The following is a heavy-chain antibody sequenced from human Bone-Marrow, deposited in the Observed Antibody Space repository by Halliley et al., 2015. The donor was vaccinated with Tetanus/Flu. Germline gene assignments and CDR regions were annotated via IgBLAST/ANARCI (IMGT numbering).Heavy chain of an antibody. Sequence: TLSLTCAVYGESFSGYYWNWIRQPPGKGLEWIGEINHSGSTNYNPSLKSRVTISVDTSKNQISLNLTSVTAADTAVYYCARQSRATGTTITWFDPWGQGTLVTVSS. CDR3: ARQSRATGTTITWFDP. D-gene: IGHD1-1*01. CDR1: GESFSGYY. CDR2: INHSGST. J-gene: IGHJ5*02. V-gene: IGHV4-34*01.